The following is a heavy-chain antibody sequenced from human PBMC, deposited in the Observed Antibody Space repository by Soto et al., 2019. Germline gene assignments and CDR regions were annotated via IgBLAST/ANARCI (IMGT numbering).Heavy chain of an antibody. J-gene: IGHJ5*02. CDR2: ISYDGSNK. Sequence: VGSLRLSCAASGFTFSSYAMHWVRQAPGKGLEWVAVISYDGSNKYYADSVKGRFTISRDNSKNTLYLQMNSLRTEDTAVYYCANSVRPLNWFDPWGQGT. V-gene: IGHV3-30-3*01. CDR1: GFTFSSYA. D-gene: IGHD3-10*01. CDR3: ANSVRPLNWFDP.